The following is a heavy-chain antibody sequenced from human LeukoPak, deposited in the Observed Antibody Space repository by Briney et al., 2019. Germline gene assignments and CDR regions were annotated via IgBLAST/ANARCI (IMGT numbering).Heavy chain of an antibody. CDR1: GGTFSSYA. V-gene: IGHV1-69*06. Sequence: ASVKVSCKASGGTFSSYAISWVRQAPGQGLEWMGGIIPIFGTANYAQKFQGRVTITADKSTSTAYMELSSLRSEDTAVYYCAKVRDRLSSFYPAAWGQGTLVTVSS. J-gene: IGHJ4*02. CDR2: IIPIFGTA. CDR3: AKVRDRLSSFYPAA. D-gene: IGHD6-13*01.